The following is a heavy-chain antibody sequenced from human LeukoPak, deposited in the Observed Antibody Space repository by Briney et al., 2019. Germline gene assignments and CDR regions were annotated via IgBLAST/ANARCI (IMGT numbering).Heavy chain of an antibody. J-gene: IGHJ5*02. CDR2: ISSSSSTI. CDR3: ARGGSSWYRGENWFDP. Sequence: GGSLRLSCATSGFTFSSYSMNWVRQAPGKGLEWVSYISSSSSTIYYADSVKGRFTISRDNAKNSLYLQMNSLRDEDTAVYYCARGGSSWYRGENWFDPWGQGTLVTVSS. V-gene: IGHV3-48*02. CDR1: GFTFSSYS. D-gene: IGHD6-13*01.